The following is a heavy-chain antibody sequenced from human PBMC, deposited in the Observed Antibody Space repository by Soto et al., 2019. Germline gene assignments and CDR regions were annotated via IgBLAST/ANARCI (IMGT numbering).Heavy chain of an antibody. CDR3: ARGDSNGWYFDY. Sequence: GASVKVSCKASGYRFTTYQMHWVRQAPGQGLEWMGTINPSGGSTSYAQRFQGRVTMTRDTSTNTVYMQLSSLRSEDTALYSCARGDSNGWYFDYWGQGTLVTVSS. D-gene: IGHD6-19*01. J-gene: IGHJ4*02. V-gene: IGHV1-46*01. CDR1: GYRFTTYQ. CDR2: INPSGGST.